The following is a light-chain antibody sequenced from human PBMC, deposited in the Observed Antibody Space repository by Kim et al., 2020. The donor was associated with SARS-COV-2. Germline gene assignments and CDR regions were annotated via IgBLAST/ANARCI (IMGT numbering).Light chain of an antibody. V-gene: IGKV3-20*01. CDR2: GAS. CDR1: QSFSSSY. CDR3: QQYSASPIT. Sequence: SPGERATLSCRASQSFSSSYLAWDQQKPGQATRLLIYGASTRATDIPDRFSGSGSGTDFTLTISSLEPEDFAVYLCQQYSASPITFGQGTRLEIK. J-gene: IGKJ5*01.